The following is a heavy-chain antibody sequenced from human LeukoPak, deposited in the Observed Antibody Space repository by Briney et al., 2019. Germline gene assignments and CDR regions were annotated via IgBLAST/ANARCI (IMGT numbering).Heavy chain of an antibody. CDR3: ASNYVGSWFDP. V-gene: IGHV4-59*08. Sequence: PSETLSLTCTVSGDSISSYYWSWIRQPPGKGLEWIGYIYYSGSTNYNPSLKSRVTISVDTSKNQFFLKLSSVTAADTAVYYCASNYVGSWFDPWGQGTLVTVSS. D-gene: IGHD3-10*02. CDR1: GDSISSYY. CDR2: IYYSGST. J-gene: IGHJ5*02.